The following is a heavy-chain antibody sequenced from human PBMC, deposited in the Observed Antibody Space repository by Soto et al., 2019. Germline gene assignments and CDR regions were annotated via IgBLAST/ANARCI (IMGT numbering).Heavy chain of an antibody. V-gene: IGHV4-31*03. CDR1: GGSISSGGYY. J-gene: IGHJ4*02. CDR3: ARGGSSSPYFDD. D-gene: IGHD6-13*01. Sequence: QVQLQESGPGLVKPSQTLSLTCTVSGGSISSGGYYWSWIRQHPGKGLEWIGYIYYSGSTYYNPSLTSRVTISVDTSKTQFSLKLSSVPAADTAVYYCARGGSSSPYFDDWGQGTLVTVSS. CDR2: IYYSGST.